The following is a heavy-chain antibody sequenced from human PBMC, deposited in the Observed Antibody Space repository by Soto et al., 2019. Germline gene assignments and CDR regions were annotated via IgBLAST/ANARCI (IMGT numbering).Heavy chain of an antibody. CDR3: ARGPAAAGFDY. V-gene: IGHV3-48*03. CDR2: ISSSGSTI. CDR1: GFTFSSYE. J-gene: IGHJ4*02. Sequence: GSLRLSCAASGFTFSSYEMNWVRQAPGKGLEWVSYISSSGSTIYYADSVKGRFTISRDNAKNSLYLQMNSLRAEDTAVYYCARGPAAAGFDYWGQGTLVTVSS. D-gene: IGHD6-13*01.